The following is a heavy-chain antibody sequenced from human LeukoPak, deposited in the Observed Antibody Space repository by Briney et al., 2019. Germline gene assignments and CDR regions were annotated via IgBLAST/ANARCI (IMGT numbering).Heavy chain of an antibody. CDR3: ARENSGSYSEFDY. J-gene: IGHJ4*02. D-gene: IGHD1-26*01. CDR2: IYTSGIT. V-gene: IGHV4-4*07. Sequence: SETLSLTCTVSGGSISSYYWSCIPQPAGKGLECILRIYTSGITNYNASLKSLVSTALDSSKNQSPLKLISVTAAYTPTFYCARENSGSYSEFDYWGQGTLVTVSS. CDR1: GGSISSYY.